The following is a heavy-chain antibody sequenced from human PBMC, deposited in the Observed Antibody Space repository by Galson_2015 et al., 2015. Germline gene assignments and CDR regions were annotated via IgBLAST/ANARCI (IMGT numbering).Heavy chain of an antibody. J-gene: IGHJ3*02. CDR1: GFTFSSYG. CDR2: IWYDGSNK. V-gene: IGHV3-33*08. D-gene: IGHD6-19*01. CDR3: ARDSIEQWLVLASDAFDI. Sequence: SLRLSCAASGFTFSSYGMHWVRQAPGKGLEWVAVIWYDGSNKYYADSVKGRFTISRDNSKNTLYLQMNSLRAEDTAVYYCARDSIEQWLVLASDAFDIWGQGTMVTVSS.